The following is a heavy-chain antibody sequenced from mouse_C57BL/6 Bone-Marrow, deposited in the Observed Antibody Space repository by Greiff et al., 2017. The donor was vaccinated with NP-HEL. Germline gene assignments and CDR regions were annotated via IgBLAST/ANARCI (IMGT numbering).Heavy chain of an antibody. V-gene: IGHV1-81*01. D-gene: IGHD1-1*01. CDR2: IYPRSGNP. CDR3: ARPDGSSHYFDY. Sequence: QVQLQQSGAELARPGASVKLSCKASGYTFTSSGISWVKQRTGQGLEWIGEIYPRSGNPYYNEKFKGKATLTADKSSSTAYMELRSLTSEDSAVYFCARPDGSSHYFDYWGQGTTLTVSS. CDR1: GYTFTSSG. J-gene: IGHJ2*01.